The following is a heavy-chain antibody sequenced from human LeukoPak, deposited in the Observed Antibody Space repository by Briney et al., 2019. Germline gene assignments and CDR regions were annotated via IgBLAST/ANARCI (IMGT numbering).Heavy chain of an antibody. CDR1: GGSISSSSYY. J-gene: IGHJ3*02. CDR3: ASPQSSGYGEFAFDI. V-gene: IGHV4-39*01. Sequence: PSETLSLTCTVSGGSISSSSYYWGWIRQPPGKRLEWIGSIYYSGSTYYNPSLKSRVTISVDTSKNQFSLKLSSVTAADTAVYYCASPQSSGYGEFAFDIWGQGTMVTVSS. CDR2: IYYSGST. D-gene: IGHD5-12*01.